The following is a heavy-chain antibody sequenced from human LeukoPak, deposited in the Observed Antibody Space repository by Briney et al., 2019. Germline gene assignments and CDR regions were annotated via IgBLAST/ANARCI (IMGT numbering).Heavy chain of an antibody. D-gene: IGHD6-19*01. CDR1: GFTFSSYD. CDR3: AREIAVAGTWYFDL. Sequence: GGSLRLSCAASGFTFSSYDMHWVRQATGKGLEWVSGISTAGETNYPSSVKGRFTISRENAKNSVYLQMNSLRAGDTAVYYCAREIAVAGTWYFDLWGRGTLVTVSS. CDR2: ISTAGET. J-gene: IGHJ2*01. V-gene: IGHV3-13*01.